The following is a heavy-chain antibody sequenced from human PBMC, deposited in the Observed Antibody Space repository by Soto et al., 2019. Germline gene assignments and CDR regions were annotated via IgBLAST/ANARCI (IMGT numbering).Heavy chain of an antibody. CDR1: GGSISSSSYY. J-gene: IGHJ6*03. Sequence: SETLSLTCTVSGGSISSSSYYWGWIRQSPGKGLEWIGSIYYSGSTYFNPSLTSRVTISVDTSKNQFSLILSSVTAADTAVYYCARNSGGYYMDVWGKGTTVTVSS. CDR2: IYYSGST. CDR3: ARNSGGYYMDV. V-gene: IGHV4-39*01. D-gene: IGHD3-16*01.